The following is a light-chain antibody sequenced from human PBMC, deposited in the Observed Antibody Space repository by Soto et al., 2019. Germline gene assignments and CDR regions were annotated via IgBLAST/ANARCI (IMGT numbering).Light chain of an antibody. CDR2: GAS. J-gene: IGKJ1*01. CDR3: QQDGSSPWT. V-gene: IGKV3-20*01. CDR1: QSVSSSY. Sequence: EIVLTQSPGTLSWSPGERATLSCRASQSVSSSYLAWYQQKPGQAPRLLIYGASSRATGIPDRFSGSGSGTDFTLTISRLEPEDFAVYYCQQDGSSPWTFGQGTKVEIK.